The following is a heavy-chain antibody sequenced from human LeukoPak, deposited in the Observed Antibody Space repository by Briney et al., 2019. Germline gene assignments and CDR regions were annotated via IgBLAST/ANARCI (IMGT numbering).Heavy chain of an antibody. D-gene: IGHD6-13*01. J-gene: IGHJ5*02. V-gene: IGHV3-11*01. Sequence: GSLRLSCAASGFTFSDYYLSWIRQAPGEGLEWVSYISSSGSTIYYADSVKGRFTISRDNAKNSLYLQMNSLRAEDTAVYYCARGIAAARWFDPWGQGTLVTVSS. CDR2: ISSSGSTI. CDR1: GFTFSDYY. CDR3: ARGIAAARWFDP.